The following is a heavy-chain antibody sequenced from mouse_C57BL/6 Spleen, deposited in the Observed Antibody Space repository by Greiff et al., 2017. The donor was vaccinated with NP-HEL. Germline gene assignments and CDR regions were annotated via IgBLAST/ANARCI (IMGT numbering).Heavy chain of an antibody. CDR1: GYTFTDYN. Sequence: VQLQQSGPELVKPGASVKMSCKASGYTFTDYNMHWVKQSHGKSLEWIGYINPNNGGTSYNQKFKGKATLTVNKSSSTAYMELRSLTSEDSAVYYCARGVFPYYYAMDYWGQGTSVTVSS. V-gene: IGHV1-22*01. J-gene: IGHJ4*01. CDR2: INPNNGGT. CDR3: ARGVFPYYYAMDY.